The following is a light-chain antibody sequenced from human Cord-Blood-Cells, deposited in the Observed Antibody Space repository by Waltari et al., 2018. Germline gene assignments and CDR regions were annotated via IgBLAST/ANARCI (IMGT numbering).Light chain of an antibody. CDR2: RNN. Sequence: QSVLTQPPSASGTPGQRVTISCSESRSNLGRNYVYWYQQLPGTAPKLLIYRNNQRPSGVPDRFSGSKSGTSASLAISGLRSEDEADYYCAAWDDSLSGPVFGGGTKLTVL. CDR3: AAWDDSLSGPV. CDR1: RSNLGRNY. V-gene: IGLV1-47*01. J-gene: IGLJ3*02.